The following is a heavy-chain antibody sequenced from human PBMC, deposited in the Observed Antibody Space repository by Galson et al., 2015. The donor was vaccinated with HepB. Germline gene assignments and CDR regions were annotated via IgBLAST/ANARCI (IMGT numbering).Heavy chain of an antibody. CDR1: GFTFSSYG. D-gene: IGHD6-13*01. CDR2: ISYDGSNK. V-gene: IGHV3-30*18. J-gene: IGHJ4*02. CDR3: AKDISSSWGHFDY. Sequence: ALRLSCAASGFTFSSYGMHWGRQSPGNGLECVAVISYDGSNKYYADSVKGRFTISRDNSKNTLYLQMNSLRAEDTAVYYCAKDISSSWGHFDYWGQGTLVTVSS.